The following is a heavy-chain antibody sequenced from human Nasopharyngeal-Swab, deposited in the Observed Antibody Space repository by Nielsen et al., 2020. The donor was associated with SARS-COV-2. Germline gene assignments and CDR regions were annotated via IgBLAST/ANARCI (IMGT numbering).Heavy chain of an antibody. D-gene: IGHD3-22*01. V-gene: IGHV5-51*01. CDR3: ARLPRHSSASINYYYYMDV. CDR1: GYIFTTYW. CDR2: IYVGDSDT. Sequence: GGSLRLSCKGSGYIFTTYWIAWVRQLPGKGLEWMGIIYVGDSDTRYSPSFQGRVTTSADKSISTAYLQWSSLKTSDTAMYYCARLPRHSSASINYYYYMDVWGKGTTVTVSS. J-gene: IGHJ6*03.